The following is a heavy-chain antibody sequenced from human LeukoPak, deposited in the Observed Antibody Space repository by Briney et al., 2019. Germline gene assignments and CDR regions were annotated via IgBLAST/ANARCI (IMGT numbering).Heavy chain of an antibody. V-gene: IGHV4-34*01. CDR2: INHSGST. D-gene: IGHD6-19*01. CDR1: GGSFSGYY. Sequence: SETLSLTCAVYGGSFSGYYWSWIRQPPGKGLEWIGEINHSGSTNYNPSLKSRVTISVDTPKNQFSLKLSSVTAADTAVYYCARGLGSGWYRAPRTSEYFQHWGQGTLVTVSS. J-gene: IGHJ1*01. CDR3: ARGLGSGWYRAPRTSEYFQH.